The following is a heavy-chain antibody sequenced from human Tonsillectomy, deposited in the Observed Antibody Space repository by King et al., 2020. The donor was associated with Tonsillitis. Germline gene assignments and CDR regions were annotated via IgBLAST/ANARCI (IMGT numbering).Heavy chain of an antibody. CDR2: IFYSGST. CDR1: GDSISSYY. CDR3: ARDPAVADTWGWFDT. V-gene: IGHV4-59*01. Sequence: QLQESGPGLVKPSETLSLTCTVSGDSISSYYWSRIRQPPGKGMEWIGYIFYSGSTKYNPSLKSRVSISVDTSRNQFSLKLSSVTAADTAVYYCARDPAVADTWGWFDTWGQGTLVTVSS. D-gene: IGHD6-19*01. J-gene: IGHJ5*02.